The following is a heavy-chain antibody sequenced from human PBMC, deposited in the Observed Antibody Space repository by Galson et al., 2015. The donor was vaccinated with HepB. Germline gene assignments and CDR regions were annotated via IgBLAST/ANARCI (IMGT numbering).Heavy chain of an antibody. V-gene: IGHV1-18*04. D-gene: IGHD3-10*01. CDR3: ARDLGSYYSDASTIDY. J-gene: IGHJ4*02. CDR2: ISAYNGNT. CDR1: GYTFTSYG. Sequence: SVKVSCKASGYTFTSYGISWVRQAPGQGLEWMGWISAYNGNTNYAQKLQGRVTMTTDTSTSTAYMELRSLRSDDTAVYYCARDLGSYYSDASTIDYWGQGTLVTVSS.